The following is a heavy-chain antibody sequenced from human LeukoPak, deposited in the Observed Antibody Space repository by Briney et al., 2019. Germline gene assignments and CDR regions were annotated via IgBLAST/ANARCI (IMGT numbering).Heavy chain of an antibody. V-gene: IGHV3-73*01. D-gene: IGHD2/OR15-2a*01. J-gene: IGHJ4*02. Sequence: PGGSLRLSCAASGFTFSDSALHWVRQASGKGLEWVGRIRSKANSYATAYATSVKGRFTISRDDSKNTASLQMNSLKTEDTAVYYCTTILFYWGQGTLVTVSS. CDR2: IRSKANSYAT. CDR1: GFTFSDSA. CDR3: TTILFY.